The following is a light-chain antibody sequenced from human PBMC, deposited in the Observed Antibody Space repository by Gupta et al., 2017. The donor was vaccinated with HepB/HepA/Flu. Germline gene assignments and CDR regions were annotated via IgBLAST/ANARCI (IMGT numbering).Light chain of an antibody. CDR2: LGS. Sequence: DIVMTESPLSLLVTPGEPASIPCRSSKGRLHINGYNYLDWYLQEPGQSPQLLIYLGSNRAFGVPDRVSGSGTGIDFTLRISRLEAVDVGVYYSKQALQTPRAFGQGTKVEIK. CDR1: KGRLHINGYNY. CDR3: KQALQTPRA. J-gene: IGKJ1*01. V-gene: IGKV2-28*01.